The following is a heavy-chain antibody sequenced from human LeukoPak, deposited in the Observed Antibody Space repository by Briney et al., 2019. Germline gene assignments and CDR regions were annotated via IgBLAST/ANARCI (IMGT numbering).Heavy chain of an antibody. Sequence: ASVKVSCKDSGYTFTKYAMNWVRQAPGQGLEWMGWINPNSGGTDYAQKFLGRATMTRDTSISTAYMEVSSLTSDETAVYYCARGGLSSSRFPFYFDYWGQGTLVTVSS. J-gene: IGHJ4*02. D-gene: IGHD6-13*01. CDR1: GYTFTKYA. V-gene: IGHV1-2*02. CDR3: ARGGLSSSRFPFYFDY. CDR2: INPNSGGT.